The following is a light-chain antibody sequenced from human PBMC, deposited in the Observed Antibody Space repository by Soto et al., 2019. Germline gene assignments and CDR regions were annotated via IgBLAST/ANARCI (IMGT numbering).Light chain of an antibody. CDR1: SSDVGDSKY. J-gene: IGLJ1*01. CDR2: EVC. Sequence: QSALTQPASVSASPGQSITISCTGTSSDVGDSKYVSWYQQHPGKAPKLTIYEVCNRPSGISNRFSGSKSGTTASLTISGLQAEDEADYYCSSYTSTSTLAYVFGTGTKVTVL. CDR3: SSYTSTSTLAYV. V-gene: IGLV2-14*01.